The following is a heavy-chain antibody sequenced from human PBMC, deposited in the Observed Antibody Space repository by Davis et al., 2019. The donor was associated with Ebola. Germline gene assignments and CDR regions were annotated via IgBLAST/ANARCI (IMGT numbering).Heavy chain of an antibody. V-gene: IGHV1-18*04. Sequence: ASVKVSCKASGYTFTNYGITWVRQAPGQGLEWMGWINPHNGNTNYAQNVQGRVTMTTDTSTSTAYMEVGSLESDDTAVYYCASEPVYYYDSSGYPVLWYWGQGTLVTVSS. CDR2: INPHNGNT. CDR3: ASEPVYYYDSSGYPVLWY. J-gene: IGHJ4*02. CDR1: GYTFTNYG. D-gene: IGHD3-22*01.